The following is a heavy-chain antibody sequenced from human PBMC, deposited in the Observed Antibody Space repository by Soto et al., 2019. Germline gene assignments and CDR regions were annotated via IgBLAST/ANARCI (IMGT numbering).Heavy chain of an antibody. J-gene: IGHJ4*02. CDR2: LTNNGATT. Sequence: EVQLVESGGGLVQPGGSLRLSCAASGFTFRTYAMHWVRQAPGKGLEYVSALTNNGATTYYASSVKGRFTISRDNSKNTLYLQMGSLRAEDMAVYYCARAASSTWYLAYWGQGTLVTVSS. V-gene: IGHV3-64*01. CDR1: GFTFRTYA. CDR3: ARAASSTWYLAY. D-gene: IGHD6-13*01.